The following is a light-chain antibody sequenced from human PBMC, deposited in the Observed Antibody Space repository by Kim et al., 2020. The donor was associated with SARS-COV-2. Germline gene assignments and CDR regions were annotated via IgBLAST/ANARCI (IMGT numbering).Light chain of an antibody. J-gene: IGLJ2*01. Sequence: PGQSVHISCTGTSNDVGGYNYVSWYQQHPGKAPKLMIYDVSNRPSGVPDRFSGSKSGNTASLTISGLQPEDEADYYCCSYAGSYTVFGGGTKVTVL. CDR3: CSYAGSYTV. CDR2: DVS. V-gene: IGLV2-11*03. CDR1: SNDVGGYNY.